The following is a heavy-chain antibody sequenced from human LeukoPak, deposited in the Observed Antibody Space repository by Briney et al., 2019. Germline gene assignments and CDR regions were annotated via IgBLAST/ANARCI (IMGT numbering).Heavy chain of an antibody. Sequence: GGSLRLSCAASGFTFSSYWMHWVRQAPGKGLVWVSRINSDGSSTKDADSVKGRFTISRDNAKNTLYLQIDSLRAEDTAVYHCARGLYESSGHTLGLWGQGTLVTVSS. CDR2: INSDGSST. D-gene: IGHD3-22*01. CDR3: ARGLYESSGHTLGL. V-gene: IGHV3-74*03. CDR1: GFTFSSYW. J-gene: IGHJ4*02.